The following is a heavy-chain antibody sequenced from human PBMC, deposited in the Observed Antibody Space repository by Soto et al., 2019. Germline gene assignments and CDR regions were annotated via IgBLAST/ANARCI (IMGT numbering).Heavy chain of an antibody. V-gene: IGHV3-30-3*01. J-gene: IGHJ4*02. CDR2: ILSDGSNK. CDR3: AGDDPSGSDCDLGY. D-gene: IGHD1-26*01. Sequence: GGSLRLSCAVSGFTLGRHAMHWVRQAPGKGLEWVALILSDGSNKYYADSVKGRFTTSRDNSKNTMYLQRNSLSVEYTAVYYCAGDDPSGSDCDLGYWGQGGLVTVSS. CDR1: GFTLGRHA.